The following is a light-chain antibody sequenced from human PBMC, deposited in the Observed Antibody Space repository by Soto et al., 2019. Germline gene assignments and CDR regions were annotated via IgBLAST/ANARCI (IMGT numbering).Light chain of an antibody. V-gene: IGKV3-11*01. CDR3: QQYETSLGLT. CDR2: DAS. J-gene: IGKJ1*01. Sequence: IVLTRSPATLSLSQLEVDAPAVMASQSVSRYLAWYQQKPGQAPRLLIYDASNKATGIPARFSGSGSGTDFTLSISILEPEDFAVYYCQQYETSLGLTFGE. CDR1: QSVSRY.